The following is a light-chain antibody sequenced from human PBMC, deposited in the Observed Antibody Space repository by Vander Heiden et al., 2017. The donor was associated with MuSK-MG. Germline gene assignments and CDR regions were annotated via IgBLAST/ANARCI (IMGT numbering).Light chain of an antibody. V-gene: IGKV4-1*01. Sequence: DIVMTQSPASLAVSLGERATINCKSSQSVLHSSDNKNYFAWYQQKPGQPPRLLIYWASTRESGVPDLFSGSWSGTDFTLTISRLQAEDVAVYYCQQYYSTPRTFGQGTKVEIK. J-gene: IGKJ1*01. CDR3: QQYYSTPRT. CDR1: QSVLHSSDNKNY. CDR2: WAS.